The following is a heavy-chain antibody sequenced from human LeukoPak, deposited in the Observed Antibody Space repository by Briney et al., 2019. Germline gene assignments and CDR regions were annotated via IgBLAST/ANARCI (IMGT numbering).Heavy chain of an antibody. V-gene: IGHV3-9*01. D-gene: IGHD1-26*01. J-gene: IGHJ6*02. CDR2: ISWNSGSI. CDR3: AKLSLPSY. CDR1: GFTFDDYA. Sequence: GRSLRLSCAASGFTFDDYAMHWVRQAPGKGLEWVSGISWNSGSIGYADSVKGRFTISRDNAKNSLYLQMNSLRAEDTALYYCAKLSLPSYWGQGTTVTVSS.